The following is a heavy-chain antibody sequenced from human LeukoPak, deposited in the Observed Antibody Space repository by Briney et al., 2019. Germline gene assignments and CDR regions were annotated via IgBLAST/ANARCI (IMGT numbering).Heavy chain of an antibody. CDR1: GGSVSSGSYY. V-gene: IGHV4-61*01. Sequence: PSETLSLTCTVSGGSVSSGSYYWSWIRQPPGKGLEWIGYIYYSGSTNYNPSLKSRVTISVDTSKNQFSLKLSSVTAADTAVYYCARGPDYYGDYYFDYWGQGTLVTVSS. CDR3: ARGPDYYGDYYFDY. J-gene: IGHJ4*02. D-gene: IGHD4-17*01. CDR2: IYYSGST.